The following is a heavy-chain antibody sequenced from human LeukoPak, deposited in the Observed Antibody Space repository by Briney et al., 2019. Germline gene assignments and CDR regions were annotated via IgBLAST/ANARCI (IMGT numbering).Heavy chain of an antibody. CDR1: GFTFSSFA. CDR3: AKHDYGDPRDAFDI. D-gene: IGHD4-17*01. V-gene: IGHV3-30-3*02. Sequence: PGGSLRLSRAASGFTFSSFAMHWVRQAPGKGLEWVTFISYDGSNKYYADSVKGRFTISRDNSKNTLYLQMNSLRAEDTAVYYCAKHDYGDPRDAFDIWGQGTMVTVSS. J-gene: IGHJ3*02. CDR2: ISYDGSNK.